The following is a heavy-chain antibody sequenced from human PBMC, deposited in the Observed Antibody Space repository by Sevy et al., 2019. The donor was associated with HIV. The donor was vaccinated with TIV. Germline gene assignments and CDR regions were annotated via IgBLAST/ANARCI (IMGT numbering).Heavy chain of an antibody. V-gene: IGHV3-48*03. D-gene: IGHD3-22*01. CDR2: IISSGSSK. J-gene: IGHJ4*02. Sequence: GGSLRLSCTASGFTFSSYEMNWVRQAPGKGLEWVSNIISSGSSKYYADSVKGRFTISRDNAKNSLFLQMNSLRAEDTAVYYCARGPHHYYDSSAFFDYWDQGTLVTVSS. CDR3: ARGPHHYYDSSAFFDY. CDR1: GFTFSSYE.